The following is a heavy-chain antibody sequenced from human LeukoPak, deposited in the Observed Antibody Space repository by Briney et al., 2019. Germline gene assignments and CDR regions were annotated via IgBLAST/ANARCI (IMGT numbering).Heavy chain of an antibody. V-gene: IGHV3-11*06. D-gene: IGHD7-27*01. Sequence: GGSLRLSCAASRFTFSDYYMSWIRQAPGKGLEWVSYISGSSSYTNYADSVKGRFTISRDNAKNSLYLQMNSLRAEDTAVYYCARGPLTGPHYFDYWGQGTLVTVSS. CDR3: ARGPLTGPHYFDY. J-gene: IGHJ4*02. CDR2: ISGSSSYT. CDR1: RFTFSDYY.